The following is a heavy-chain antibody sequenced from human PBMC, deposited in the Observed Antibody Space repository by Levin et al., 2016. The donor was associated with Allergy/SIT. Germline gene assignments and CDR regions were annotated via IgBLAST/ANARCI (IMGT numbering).Heavy chain of an antibody. CDR3: ARDGVGDCSGGSCYSDYYYYGMDV. V-gene: IGHV3-20*03. CDR2: INWNGGST. J-gene: IGHJ6*02. Sequence: VRQMPGKGLEWVSGINWNGGSTGYADSVKGRFTISRDNAKNSLYLQMNSLRAEDTALYYCARDGVGDCSGGSCYSDYYYYGMDVWGQGTTVTVSS. D-gene: IGHD2-15*01.